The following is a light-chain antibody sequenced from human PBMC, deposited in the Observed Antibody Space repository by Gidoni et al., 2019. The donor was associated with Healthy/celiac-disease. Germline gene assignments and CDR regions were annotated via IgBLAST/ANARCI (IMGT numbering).Light chain of an antibody. Sequence: EIVLTQSPATLSLSPGERATLSCRASQSVSSYLAWYQQKPGQAPRLLIYDASNRATGIPARFSGSGSGTDFTLTISILEPEDFAVYDCQQRSNWPPITFGQGTRLEIK. J-gene: IGKJ5*01. CDR3: QQRSNWPPIT. CDR2: DAS. CDR1: QSVSSY. V-gene: IGKV3-11*01.